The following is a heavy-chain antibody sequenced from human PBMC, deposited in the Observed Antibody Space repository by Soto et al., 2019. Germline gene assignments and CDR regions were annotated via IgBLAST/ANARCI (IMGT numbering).Heavy chain of an antibody. Sequence: VQLVESGGGLVQPGGSLRLSCAASGFTFSSYAMHWVRQAPGKGLEWVTVISYDGSEKYYADPVKGRFTVSRDNSKNTLFVQMNSLRPEDTAVYYCARGMGRTGVYGMDVWGQGTTVTVSS. V-gene: IGHV3-30-3*01. J-gene: IGHJ6*02. CDR1: GFTFSSYA. D-gene: IGHD1-1*01. CDR3: ARGMGRTGVYGMDV. CDR2: ISYDGSEK.